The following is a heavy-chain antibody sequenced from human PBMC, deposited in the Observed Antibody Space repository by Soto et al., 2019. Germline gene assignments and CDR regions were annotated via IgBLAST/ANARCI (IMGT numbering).Heavy chain of an antibody. V-gene: IGHV3-23*01. D-gene: IGHD6-19*01. J-gene: IGHJ4*02. CDR1: GFTFINYA. Sequence: EVQLLESGGGLVQPGGSLRLSCAASGFTFINYAMNWVRQAPGKGLEWVSGLSGSGTSTYYADSVKGRFTISRDNSRDTLFLQMNSLTAEDTAVYYCAKATRNGGWFNAFDSWGQGALVTVSS. CDR3: AKATRNGGWFNAFDS. CDR2: LSGSGTST.